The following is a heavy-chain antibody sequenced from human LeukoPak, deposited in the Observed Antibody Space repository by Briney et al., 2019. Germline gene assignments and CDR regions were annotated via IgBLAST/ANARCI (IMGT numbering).Heavy chain of an antibody. D-gene: IGHD5-24*01. CDR3: AKDGVGLQLPGDY. J-gene: IGHJ4*02. V-gene: IGHV3-23*01. Sequence: GGSLRLSCAASGFTFSSYAMSWVRQAPGKGLEWVSAISGSGGSTYYADSVKGRFTISGDNSKNTLYLQMNSLRAEDTAVYYCAKDGVGLQLPGDYWGQGTLVTVSS. CDR2: ISGSGGST. CDR1: GFTFSSYA.